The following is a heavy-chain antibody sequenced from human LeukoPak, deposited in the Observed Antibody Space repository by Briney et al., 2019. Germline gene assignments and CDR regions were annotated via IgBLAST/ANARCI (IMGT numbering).Heavy chain of an antibody. CDR1: GGSISSGSYY. CDR3: AKVRWELLLFDY. V-gene: IGHV4-61*02. Sequence: PSQTLSLTCTVSGGSISSGSYYWSWIRQPAGKGLEWIGRIYTSGSTNYNPSLKSRVTISVDTSKNQFSLKLSSVTAADTAVYYCAKVRWELLLFDYWGQGTLVTVSS. J-gene: IGHJ4*02. CDR2: IYTSGST. D-gene: IGHD1-26*01.